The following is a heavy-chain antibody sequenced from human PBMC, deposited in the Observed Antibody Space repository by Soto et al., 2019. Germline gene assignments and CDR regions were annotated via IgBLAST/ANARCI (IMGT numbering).Heavy chain of an antibody. Sequence: QVHLVESGGGVVQPGRSLRLSCAASGFIFTTYAMHWVRQAPGKGLEWVAVISYDGNHEYYADSVRGRFTISRDNSKNTLYLQMASLRADDTALYYCARSSVAGTWGYYFAYWGQGALVTVSS. V-gene: IGHV3-30-3*01. J-gene: IGHJ4*02. D-gene: IGHD6-19*01. CDR3: ARSSVAGTWGYYFAY. CDR1: GFIFTTYA. CDR2: ISYDGNHE.